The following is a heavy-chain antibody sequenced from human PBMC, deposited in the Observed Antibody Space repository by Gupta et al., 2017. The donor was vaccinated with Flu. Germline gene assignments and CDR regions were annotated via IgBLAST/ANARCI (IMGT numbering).Heavy chain of an antibody. CDR1: GVSLSSSSYF. V-gene: IGHV4-61*02. D-gene: IGHD2-15*01. CDR3: ARGVALDY. Sequence: QVQLQESGPGLVEPSQTLSLTCTVSGVSLSSSSYFWSWVRQPAGRGLELIGRIYTSGTTNYNPSLRSRVTMSVDTSKNQFSLNLTSVTAADTAVYYCARGVALDYWGRGTLVTVS. CDR2: IYTSGTT. J-gene: IGHJ4*02.